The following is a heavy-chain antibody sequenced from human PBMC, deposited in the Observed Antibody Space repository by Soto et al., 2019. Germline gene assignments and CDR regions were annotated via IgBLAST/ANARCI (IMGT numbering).Heavy chain of an antibody. D-gene: IGHD2-2*01. CDR1: GYTFTSYA. CDR2: INAGNGNT. V-gene: IGHV1-3*01. CDR3: ARSETAYCSSASCYFGIGFGY. J-gene: IGHJ4*02. Sequence: ASVKVSCKASGYTFTSYAMHWVRQAPGQRLEWMGWINAGNGNTKYSQKFQGRVTITRDTSASTAYMELSSLRSEDTAVYYCARSETAYCSSASCYFGIGFGYWGQGTMVTVSS.